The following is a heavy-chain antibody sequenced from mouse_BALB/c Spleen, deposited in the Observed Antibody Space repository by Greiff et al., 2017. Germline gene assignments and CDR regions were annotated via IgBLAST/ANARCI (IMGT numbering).Heavy chain of an antibody. Sequence: EVQLQQSGAELVKPGASVKMSCKASGYTFTSYVMHWVKQKPGQGLEWIGYINPYNDGTKYNEKFKGKATLTSDKSSSTAYMELSSLTSEDSAVYSGAIAYSHCVRVCYAYWGQGTLVTVSA. CDR3: AIAYSHCVRVCYAY. CDR2: INPYNDGT. V-gene: IGHV1-14*01. D-gene: IGHD2-12*01. CDR1: GYTFTSYV. J-gene: IGHJ3*01.